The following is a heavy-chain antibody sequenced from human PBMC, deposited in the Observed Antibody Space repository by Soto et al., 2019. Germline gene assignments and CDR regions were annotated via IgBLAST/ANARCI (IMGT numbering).Heavy chain of an antibody. CDR3: ANTGGGLIDY. Sequence: EVQLLESGGGLVQPGGSLRLSCAASGFSFDTYVMSWVRQAPGKGLEWVSRISGGADTIYYAEPVKGRFTISRDNSKNTLYLQMNSLRAEDTGVYYCANTGGGLIDYWGQGSLVTVSS. D-gene: IGHD1-1*01. CDR1: GFSFDTYV. J-gene: IGHJ4*02. CDR2: ISGGADTI. V-gene: IGHV3-23*01.